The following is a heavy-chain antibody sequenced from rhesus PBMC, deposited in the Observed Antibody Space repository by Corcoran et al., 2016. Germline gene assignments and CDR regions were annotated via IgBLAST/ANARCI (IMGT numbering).Heavy chain of an antibody. CDR1: GGTISRGSSF. CDR3: ATSSVAATSVDY. CDR2: IFSNSEST. D-gene: IGHD4-29*01. Sequence: QVQLQESGPGVVKASETLSRTCAVSGGTISRGSSFWSWFRQPPGKGLGWIGGIFSNSESTNYSPSLKSRVTISKDTSKNQFSLKLSSVTATDTAVYYCATSSVAATSVDYWGQGVLVTVSS. V-gene: IGHV4S12*01. J-gene: IGHJ4*01.